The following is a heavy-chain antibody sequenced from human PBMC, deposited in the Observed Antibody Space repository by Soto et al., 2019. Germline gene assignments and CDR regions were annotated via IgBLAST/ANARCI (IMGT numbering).Heavy chain of an antibody. V-gene: IGHV6-1*01. CDR3: ARGEQYSGRIFDY. CDR2: PYYRSKWYY. D-gene: IGHD1-26*01. CDR1: GDSVSRNSAG. J-gene: IGHJ4*01. Sequence: SQTLSLTCAITGDSVSRNSAGWSWVRQSPSRGLEWLGRPYYRSKWYYEYAVSVRGRITINPDTSKNQYSLQLNSVTPEDTAVYFCARGEQYSGRIFDYWGQGTLVTVSS.